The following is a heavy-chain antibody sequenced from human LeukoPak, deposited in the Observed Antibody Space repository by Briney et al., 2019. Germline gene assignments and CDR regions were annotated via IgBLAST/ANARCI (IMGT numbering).Heavy chain of an antibody. V-gene: IGHV3-21*01. J-gene: IGHJ6*02. CDR1: GFTFSSYS. Sequence: GALRLSCAASGFTFSSYSMNWVRRAPGKGLEWVSSISSSSSYIYYADSVKGRFTISRDNAKNSLYLQMNSLRAEDTAVYYCAREGCSGGSCYYYYYGMDVWGQGTTVTVSS. D-gene: IGHD2-15*01. CDR2: ISSSSSYI. CDR3: AREGCSGGSCYYYYYGMDV.